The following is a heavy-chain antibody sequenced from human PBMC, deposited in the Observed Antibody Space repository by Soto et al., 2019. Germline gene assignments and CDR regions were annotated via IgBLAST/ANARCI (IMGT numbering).Heavy chain of an antibody. J-gene: IGHJ1*01. D-gene: IGHD3-16*01. Sequence: PGGSLRLSCAASGFTFSSYVLSWVRQAPGKGLEWVSTVRGGGGATFYSDSVKGRFTISRDDSKNTIYLQMNSLRADDTAVYYCATDPGSWADYFQHWGQGTLVTVSS. V-gene: IGHV3-23*01. CDR1: GFTFSSYV. CDR3: ATDPGSWADYFQH. CDR2: VRGGGGAT.